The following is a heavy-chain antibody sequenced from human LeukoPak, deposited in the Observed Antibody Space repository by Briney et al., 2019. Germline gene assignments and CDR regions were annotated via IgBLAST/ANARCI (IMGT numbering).Heavy chain of an antibody. J-gene: IGHJ4*02. CDR2: XXXXXSX. V-gene: IGHV4-59*01. D-gene: IGHD3-3*01. CDR1: GGSISSYX. Sequence: SETLSLTCTVSGGSISSYXWXXXRQXPGXXXXXXXXXXXXXSXXXXPSXKXRXXXXXXXSKNQFSLKLSSVTAADTAVYYCARVRYYDFWSGYERYFDYWGQGTLVTVSS. CDR3: ARVRYYDFWSGYERYFDY.